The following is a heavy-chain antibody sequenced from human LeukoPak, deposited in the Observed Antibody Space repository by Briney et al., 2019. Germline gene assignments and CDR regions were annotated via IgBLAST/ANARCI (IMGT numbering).Heavy chain of an antibody. CDR2: IYYSGST. Sequence: PSETLSLTCTVSGGSISSYYWSWIRQPPGKGLEWIGYIYYSGSTNYNPSLKSRVTISVDTSKNQFSLKLSSVTAADTAVYYCARGNGYYSSTSCYYYFDYWGQGTLVTVSS. CDR3: ARGNGYYSSTSCYYYFDY. J-gene: IGHJ4*02. D-gene: IGHD2-2*01. V-gene: IGHV4-59*01. CDR1: GGSISSYY.